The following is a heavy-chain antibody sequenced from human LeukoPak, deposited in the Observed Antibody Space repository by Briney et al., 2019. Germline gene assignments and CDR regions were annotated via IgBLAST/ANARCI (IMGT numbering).Heavy chain of an antibody. D-gene: IGHD2-15*01. CDR2: ISYDGSNK. J-gene: IGHJ4*02. CDR1: GFTFSSYA. V-gene: IGHV3-30*04. Sequence: PGRSLRLSCAASGFTFSSYAMHWVRQAPGKGLEWVLVISYDGSNKYYADSVKGRFTISRDNSKNTLYLQMNSLRAEDTAVYYCARGPRCSGGSCYADNWGQGTLVTVSS. CDR3: ARGPRCSGGSCYADN.